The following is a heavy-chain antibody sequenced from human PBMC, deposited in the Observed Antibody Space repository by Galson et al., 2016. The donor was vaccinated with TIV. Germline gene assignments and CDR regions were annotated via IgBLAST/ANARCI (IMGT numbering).Heavy chain of an antibody. CDR1: GGSISSGTYF. D-gene: IGHD6-19*01. J-gene: IGHJ3*02. V-gene: IGHV4-61*02. CDR2: IYISGAT. Sequence: LSLTCTVSGGSISSGTYFWSWIRQPAGKGLEWIGRIYISGATNCNPSLKSRVTISVDTSKDQFSLKLNSLTAADTAVYYCARAHSYGWDNGDDAFDIWGQGTTVTVSS. CDR3: ARAHSYGWDNGDDAFDI.